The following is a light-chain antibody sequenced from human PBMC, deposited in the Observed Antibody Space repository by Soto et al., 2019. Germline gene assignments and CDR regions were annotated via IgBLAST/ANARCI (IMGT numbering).Light chain of an antibody. CDR1: ENVRTF. Sequence: EVVLTQSPATLSLSPGERATLSCRASENVRTFVDWYQQKPGQAPRLLICGASNRATGIPDRFSGSGSVTDFTLTISNLEPEDFSVYYCQQHSHWPPWTFGQGTRVEIQ. J-gene: IGKJ1*01. V-gene: IGKV3-11*01. CDR3: QQHSHWPPWT. CDR2: GAS.